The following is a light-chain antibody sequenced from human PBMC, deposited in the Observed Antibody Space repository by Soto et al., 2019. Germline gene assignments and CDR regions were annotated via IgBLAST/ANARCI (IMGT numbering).Light chain of an antibody. J-gene: IGLJ1*01. Sequence: SYELTQPPSVSVAPGQTASITCVGNNIGSKSVHWYQQKPGQAPVLVVYDDSDRPSGIPERFSGSNSGNTATLTIRRVEAGDEADYFCQVWDSGSDRYVFGTGTKVTVL. CDR1: NIGSKS. CDR3: QVWDSGSDRYV. CDR2: DDS. V-gene: IGLV3-21*02.